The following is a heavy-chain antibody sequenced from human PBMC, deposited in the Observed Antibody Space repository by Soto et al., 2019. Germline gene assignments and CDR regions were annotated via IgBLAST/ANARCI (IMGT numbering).Heavy chain of an antibody. J-gene: IGHJ4*02. V-gene: IGHV4-61*01. CDR1: GGSVSSGSYY. CDR2: IYYSGST. Sequence: SETLSLTCTVSGGSVSSGSYYWSWIRQPPGKGLEWIGYIYYSGSTNYNPSLKSRVTISVDTSKNQFSLKLSSVTAADTAVYYCARALSSSPTLTYWGQGTLVTVS. D-gene: IGHD6-13*01. CDR3: ARALSSSPTLTY.